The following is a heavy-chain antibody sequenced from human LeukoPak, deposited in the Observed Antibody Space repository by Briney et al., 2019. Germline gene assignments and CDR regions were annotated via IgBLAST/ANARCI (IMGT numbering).Heavy chain of an antibody. CDR2: ISWNSGSI. D-gene: IGHD6-19*01. CDR3: AKDNRRHYTSGPNPDSLH. J-gene: IGHJ4*02. V-gene: IGHV3-9*01. CDR1: GFIFNNYA. Sequence: GGSLRLSCAGPGFIFNNYAMHWVRQPPGKGLEWVSGISWNSGSIDYADSVKGRFTISRDNAKNSLYLQMNSLRVEDTAFYYCAKDNRRHYTSGPNPDSLHWGQGALVTVSS.